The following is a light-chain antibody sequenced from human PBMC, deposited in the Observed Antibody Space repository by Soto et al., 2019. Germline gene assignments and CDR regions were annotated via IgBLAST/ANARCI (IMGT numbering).Light chain of an antibody. V-gene: IGKV3-15*01. CDR1: QSVSSS. CDR2: GAF. Sequence: EIVMTQSPATLSVSPGERATLSCRASQSVSSSLAWYQQKPGQAPRLLINGAFTRATGVPARFSGSGSGTEFTLTISSLQSEDSALYFCQQYSSPFWTFGQGTKVEIK. CDR3: QQYSSPFWT. J-gene: IGKJ1*01.